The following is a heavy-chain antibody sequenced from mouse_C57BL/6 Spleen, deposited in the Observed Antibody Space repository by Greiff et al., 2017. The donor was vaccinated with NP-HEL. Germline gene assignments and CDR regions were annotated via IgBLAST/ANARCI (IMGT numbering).Heavy chain of an antibody. CDR1: GFTFSSYA. CDR2: ISSGGDYI. Sequence: EVQRVESGEGLVKPGGSLKLSCAASGFTFSSYAMSWVRQTPEKRLEWVAYISSGGDYIYYAAPVQGRFTISRDTARNTLYLQMSSVKAEYKAMYYCTRDGGGNYFDYWGQGTTLTVSS. CDR3: TRDGGGNYFDY. V-gene: IGHV5-9-1*02. D-gene: IGHD2-3*01. J-gene: IGHJ2*01.